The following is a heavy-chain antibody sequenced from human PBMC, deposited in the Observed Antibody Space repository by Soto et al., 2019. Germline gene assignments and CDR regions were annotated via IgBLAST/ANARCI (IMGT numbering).Heavy chain of an antibody. CDR1: GYTFTTYY. CDR2: INPTGRTI. CDR3: ALNYYYYGMDF. Sequence: QVQLVQSGAEVKKPGASVKVSCKTSGYTFTTYYIHWVRRAPGQGLEWMGMINPTGRTISYAQKFQGXXTXTXXTSTSTVYMEVSSLRSDDTAVYYCALNYYYYGMDFWGQGTTVAVSS. V-gene: IGHV1-46*01. J-gene: IGHJ6*02.